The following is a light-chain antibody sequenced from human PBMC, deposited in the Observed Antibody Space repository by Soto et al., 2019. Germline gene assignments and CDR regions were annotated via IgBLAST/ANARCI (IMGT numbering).Light chain of an antibody. CDR3: SLYTSENAYV. CDR2: GVS. V-gene: IGLV2-18*01. CDR1: STDFVSYNR. J-gene: IGLJ1*01. Sequence: LTQPPSVSGSPGQSVTISCTGTSTDFVSYNRVSWYQQPPGTAPKLVIYGVSKRPSGVPDRFSGSKSGNTASLTISGLQAADEADYYCSLYTSENAYVFGTGTKVTVL.